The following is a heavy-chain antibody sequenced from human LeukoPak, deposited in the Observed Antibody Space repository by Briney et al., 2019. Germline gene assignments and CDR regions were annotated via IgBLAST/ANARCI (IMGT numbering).Heavy chain of an antibody. D-gene: IGHD2-8*01. V-gene: IGHV4-59*01. CDR2: IYYSGST. CDR1: GGSIGSYY. J-gene: IGHJ4*02. Sequence: PSETLSLTCTVSGGSIGSYYWSWIRQPPGKGLEWIGYIYYSGSTNYNPSLKSRVTISVDTSKNQFSLKLSPVTAADTAVYYCARANGGLDYWGQGTLVTVSS. CDR3: ARANGGLDY.